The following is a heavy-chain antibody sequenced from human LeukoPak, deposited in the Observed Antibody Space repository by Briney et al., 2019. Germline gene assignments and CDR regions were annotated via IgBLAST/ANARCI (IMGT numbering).Heavy chain of an antibody. CDR3: ARGGDTAMPFDY. D-gene: IGHD5-18*01. Sequence: GGSLRLSCAASGFTFSSYSMNWVRQAPGKGLEWVSYISSSGSTIYYADSVKGRFTISRDNAKNSLYLQMNSLRAEDTAVYYCARGGDTAMPFDYWGQGTLVTVSS. CDR1: GFTFSSYS. J-gene: IGHJ4*02. CDR2: ISSSGSTI. V-gene: IGHV3-48*04.